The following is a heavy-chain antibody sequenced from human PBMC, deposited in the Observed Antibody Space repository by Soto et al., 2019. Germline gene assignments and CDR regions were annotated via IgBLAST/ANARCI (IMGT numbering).Heavy chain of an antibody. D-gene: IGHD1-26*01. CDR1: GYSISSSNC. Sequence: SETLSRTCAVSGYSISSSNCWGWIRKPPGKGGEWIGYICYSGTTYYSPSLKSRVTMSVDTSKNQFSLKPTSVTAVDTAVYYCARREIQGPIDYWGQGTLVTVS. V-gene: IGHV4-28*01. J-gene: IGHJ4*02. CDR3: ARREIQGPIDY. CDR2: ICYSGTT.